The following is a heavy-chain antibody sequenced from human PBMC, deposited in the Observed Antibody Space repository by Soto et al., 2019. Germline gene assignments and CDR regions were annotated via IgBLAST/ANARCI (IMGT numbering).Heavy chain of an antibody. D-gene: IGHD3-22*01. CDR3: ARSDSSGYPDY. CDR2: ISSSGSTI. Sequence: GGSLRLSCAASGFTFNTYAMSWVRQAPGKGLEWVSYISSSGSTIYYADSVKGRFTISRDNAKNSLYLQMNSLRAEDTAVYYCARSDSSGYPDYWGQGTLVTVSS. V-gene: IGHV3-48*03. J-gene: IGHJ4*02. CDR1: GFTFNTYA.